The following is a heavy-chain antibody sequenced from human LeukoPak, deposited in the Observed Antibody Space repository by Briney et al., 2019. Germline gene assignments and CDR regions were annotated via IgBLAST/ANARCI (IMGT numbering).Heavy chain of an antibody. Sequence: GRSLRLSCAASGFTFDDYAMHWVRQAPGKGLEWVSGISWNSGSIGYADSVKGRFTISRDNAKNSLYLQMNSLRAEDTAVYFCAMIEQVVSNVEGGYWGQGTLVTVSS. CDR2: ISWNSGSI. D-gene: IGHD6-6*01. CDR3: AMIEQVVSNVEGGY. J-gene: IGHJ4*02. CDR1: GFTFDDYA. V-gene: IGHV3-9*01.